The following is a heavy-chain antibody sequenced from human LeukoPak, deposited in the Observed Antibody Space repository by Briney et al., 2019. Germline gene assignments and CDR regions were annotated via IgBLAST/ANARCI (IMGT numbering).Heavy chain of an antibody. CDR3: ARDFYDSSGDYHDGFDI. Sequence: GASVKVSCKASGYTFTGYYIHWVRQAPGQGLEWMGRINTNSGGTKYAQNFQGRVTMTRDTSINTAYMELTRLRSDDTSIYFCARDFYDSSGDYHDGFDIRGQGTMVTVSS. V-gene: IGHV1-2*06. CDR2: INTNSGGT. J-gene: IGHJ3*02. CDR1: GYTFTGYY. D-gene: IGHD3-22*01.